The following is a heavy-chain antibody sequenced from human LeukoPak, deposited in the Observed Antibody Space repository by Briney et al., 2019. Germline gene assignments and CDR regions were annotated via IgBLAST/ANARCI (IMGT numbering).Heavy chain of an antibody. Sequence: GGSLRLSCAASGFTFSSYAMSWVRQAPGKGLEWVSAISGSGGSTYYADSVKGRFTISRDNSKNTLYLQMNSLRAEDTAVYYCAKDSPGIAAAGTSPEDCWGQGTLVTVSS. CDR2: ISGSGGST. CDR1: GFTFSSYA. D-gene: IGHD6-13*01. J-gene: IGHJ4*02. V-gene: IGHV3-23*01. CDR3: AKDSPGIAAAGTSPEDC.